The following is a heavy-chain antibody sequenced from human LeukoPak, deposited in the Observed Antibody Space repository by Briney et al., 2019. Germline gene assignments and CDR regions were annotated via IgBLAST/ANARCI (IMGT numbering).Heavy chain of an antibody. CDR1: GFTFSSYG. D-gene: IGHD1-7*01. CDR2: ISYDGSNK. V-gene: IGHV3-30*18. J-gene: IGHJ4*02. Sequence: PGGSLRLSCAASGFTFSSYGMHWVRQAPGKGLEWVAVISYDGSNKYYADSVKGRFTISRDNSKNTLYLQMNSLRAEDTAVYYCAKSRGTKYYFDYWGQGALVTVSS. CDR3: AKSRGTKYYFDY.